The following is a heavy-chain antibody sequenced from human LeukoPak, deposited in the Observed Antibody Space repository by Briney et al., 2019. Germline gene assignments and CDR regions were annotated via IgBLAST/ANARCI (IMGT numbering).Heavy chain of an antibody. CDR3: ARDSELELIGWFDP. V-gene: IGHV4-34*01. J-gene: IGHJ5*02. D-gene: IGHD1-7*01. CDR2: INHSGST. Sequence: SETLSLTCAVYGGSFSGYYWSWIRQPPGKGLEWIGEINHSGSTNYNLSLKSRVTISVDTSKDQFSLKLSSVTAADTAVYYCARDSELELIGWFDPWGQGTLVTVSS. CDR1: GGSFSGYY.